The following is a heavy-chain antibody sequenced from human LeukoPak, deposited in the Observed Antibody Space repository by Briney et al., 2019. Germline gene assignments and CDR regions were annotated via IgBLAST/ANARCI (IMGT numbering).Heavy chain of an antibody. CDR1: GGTFSSYA. V-gene: IGHV1-69*13. CDR3: ARDHDSGPNWFDP. D-gene: IGHD3-22*01. CDR2: IIPIFGTA. Sequence: ASVKVSCKAPGGTFSSYAISWVRQAPGQGLEWMGGIIPIFGTANYAQKFQGRVTITADESTSTAYMELSSLRSEDTAVYYCARDHDSGPNWFDPWGQGTLVTVSS. J-gene: IGHJ5*02.